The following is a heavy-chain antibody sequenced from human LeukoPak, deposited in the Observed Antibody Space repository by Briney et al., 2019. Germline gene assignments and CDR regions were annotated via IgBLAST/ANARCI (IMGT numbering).Heavy chain of an antibody. CDR3: ARGPRDSWYFDL. CDR2: ISSSSSTI. J-gene: IGHJ2*01. V-gene: IGHV3-48*01. Sequence: GGSLRLSCGASGFTFSSHSMSWVRQAPGKGLEWVSYISSSSSTIYYADSVKGRFTISRDNSKNTLYLQMNSLRAEDTAVYYCARGPRDSWYFDLWGRGTLVTVSS. CDR1: GFTFSSHS.